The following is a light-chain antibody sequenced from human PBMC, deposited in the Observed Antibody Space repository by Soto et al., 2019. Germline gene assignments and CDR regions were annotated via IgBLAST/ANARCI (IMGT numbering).Light chain of an antibody. J-gene: IGKJ2*01. CDR1: QSVNIN. V-gene: IGKV3-15*01. Sequence: EIVMTQSPATLSVSPGERATLSCRASQSVNINLAWYQHKAGQAPRLLIYGASTRATGIPARFSGSGSGTEFTLIISSPQSEDFAVYYCQQYNNWPPLTFGQGSKLEIK. CDR2: GAS. CDR3: QQYNNWPPLT.